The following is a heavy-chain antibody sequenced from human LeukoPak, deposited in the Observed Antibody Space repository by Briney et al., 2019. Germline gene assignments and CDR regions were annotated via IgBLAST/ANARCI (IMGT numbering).Heavy chain of an antibody. J-gene: IGHJ6*03. CDR1: GYTFTGYY. CDR3: ARSGGYCSSTSCPKRDYYMDV. D-gene: IGHD2-2*01. CDR2: INPNSGGT. V-gene: IGHV1-2*02. Sequence: ASVKVSCKASGYTFTGYYMHWVRQAPGQGLEWMGWINPNSGGTNYAQKFQGRVTMTRDTSISTAYMALSRLRSDDTAVYYCARSGGYCSSTSCPKRDYYMDVWGKGTTVTVSS.